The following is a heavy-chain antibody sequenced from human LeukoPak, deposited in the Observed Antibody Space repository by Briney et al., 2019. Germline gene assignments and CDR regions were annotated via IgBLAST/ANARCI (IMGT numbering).Heavy chain of an antibody. J-gene: IGHJ3*02. V-gene: IGHV3-7*01. CDR2: IKQDGSEK. CDR1: GFPFSDYV. CDR3: ARTGYYDDDAFDI. D-gene: IGHD3-3*01. Sequence: GESLRLSCAASGFPFSDYVMIWVRQPPGKGLEWVANIKQDGSEKYYVDSVKGRFTISRDNAKNSLYLQMNSLRAEDTAVYYCARTGYYDDDAFDIWGQGTMVTVSS.